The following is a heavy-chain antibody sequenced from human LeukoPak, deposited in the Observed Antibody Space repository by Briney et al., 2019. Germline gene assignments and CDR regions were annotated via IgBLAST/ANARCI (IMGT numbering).Heavy chain of an antibody. V-gene: IGHV4-39*01. D-gene: IGHD1-26*01. CDR1: GGSLISDNFY. CDR3: ARLRGTYYWYFDY. CDR2: IYYSGST. J-gene: IGHJ4*02. Sequence: SETLSLTCAVSGGSLISDNFYWGWIRHPPGTGLEWMGSIYYSGSTYYNPSLNSRVTISVDTSKNRFSLKLSSVTAADTAVYSCARLRGTYYWYFDYWGQGTLVTVSS.